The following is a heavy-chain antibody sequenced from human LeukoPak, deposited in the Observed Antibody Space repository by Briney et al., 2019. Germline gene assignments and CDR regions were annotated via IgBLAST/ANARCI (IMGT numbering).Heavy chain of an antibody. CDR3: ARDQDRLPRNWFDP. CDR1: GFTFSSYG. V-gene: IGHV3-33*01. CDR2: IWYDGSNK. Sequence: PRGSLRLSCAASGFTFSSYGMHWVRQAPGKGLEWVAVIWYDGSNKYYADSVKGRFTISRDNSKNTLYLQMNSQRAEDTAVYYCARDQDRLPRNWFDPWGQGTLVTVSS. D-gene: IGHD2-21*02. J-gene: IGHJ5*02.